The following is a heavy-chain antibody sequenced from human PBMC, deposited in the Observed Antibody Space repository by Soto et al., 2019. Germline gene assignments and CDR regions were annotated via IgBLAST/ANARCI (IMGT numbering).Heavy chain of an antibody. CDR1: GFTFNSDW. J-gene: IGHJ4*02. CDR3: ARGTAMVFPLHS. D-gene: IGHD5-18*01. CDR2: IKQDGSEK. Sequence: GGSLRLSCAASGFTFNSDWMSWVRQAPGKGLEWVANIKQDGSEKYYVDSVKGRFTISRDNAKNSLYLQMNSLRAEDTAVYYCARGTAMVFPLHSWGQGTMVSV. V-gene: IGHV3-7*03.